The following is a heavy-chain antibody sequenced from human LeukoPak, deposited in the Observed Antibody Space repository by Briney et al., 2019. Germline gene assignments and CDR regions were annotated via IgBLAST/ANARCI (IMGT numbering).Heavy chain of an antibody. D-gene: IGHD3-22*01. V-gene: IGHV1-2*02. CDR1: GSTFTGYY. J-gene: IGHJ4*02. CDR2: INPNSGGT. CDR3: AREGDSSGYYIMLDY. Sequence: ASVNVSFTASGSTFTGYYMHWVRQAPGQGLEWMGWINPNSGGTNYAQKFQGRVTMTRETSISTAYMELSRLRSDDTAVYYCAREGDSSGYYIMLDYWGQGTLVTVSS.